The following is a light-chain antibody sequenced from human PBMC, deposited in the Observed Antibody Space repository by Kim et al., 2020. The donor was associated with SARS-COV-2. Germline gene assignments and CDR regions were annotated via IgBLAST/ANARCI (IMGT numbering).Light chain of an antibody. CDR1: QGITNH. V-gene: IGKV1-27*01. CDR2: GAS. J-gene: IGKJ4*01. Sequence: DIQMTQSPSSLSASVGDRVTITCRASQGITNHLAWYQQKPGKVPKLLIYGASTLQSGVPLRFSGSGAGTDFTLTISSLQPEDVATYYCQKSNTAPLTFGGGTKVDIK. CDR3: QKSNTAPLT.